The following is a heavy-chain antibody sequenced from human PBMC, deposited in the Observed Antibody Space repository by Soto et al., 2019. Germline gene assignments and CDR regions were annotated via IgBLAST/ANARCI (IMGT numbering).Heavy chain of an antibody. CDR2: INPILSLS. V-gene: IGHV1-69*02. Sequence: SVKVSCKASGDTFSSYTINWVRQAPGLGLEWMGRINPILSLSNYAQRFQGRVTIAADKSTSTAYMELRSLKSEDTAMYYCATSYGSGYRAFDYWGQGALVTVSS. D-gene: IGHD3-10*01. CDR3: ATSYGSGYRAFDY. CDR1: GDTFSSYT. J-gene: IGHJ4*02.